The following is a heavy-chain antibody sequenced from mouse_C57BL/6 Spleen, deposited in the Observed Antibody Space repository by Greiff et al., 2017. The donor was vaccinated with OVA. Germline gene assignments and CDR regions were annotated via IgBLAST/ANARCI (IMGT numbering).Heavy chain of an antibody. CDR1: GYTFTDYY. CDR2: INPYNGGT. Sequence: EVQLQQSGPVLVKPGASVKMSCKASGYTFTDYYMNWVKQSHGKSLEWIGVINPYNGGTSYNQKFKGKATLTVDKSSSTAYMELNSLTSEDSAVYYRARHPPPMDYWGQGTSVTVSS. J-gene: IGHJ4*01. CDR3: ARHPPPMDY. V-gene: IGHV1-19*01.